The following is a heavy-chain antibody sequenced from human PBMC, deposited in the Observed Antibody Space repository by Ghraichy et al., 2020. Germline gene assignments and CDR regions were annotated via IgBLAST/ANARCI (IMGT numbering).Heavy chain of an antibody. CDR2: ISSSNYDYI. V-gene: IGHV3-21*01. Sequence: GGSLRLSCAASGFTFSSHSMNWVRQAPGKGLEWVSSISSSNYDYIYYADSVKGRFTISRDNAKNSLYLQMNSLRAEDTAVYYCARDTLPHCSTTSCGGFDPWGQGTLVTVSS. D-gene: IGHD2-2*01. CDR1: GFTFSSHS. J-gene: IGHJ5*02. CDR3: ARDTLPHCSTTSCGGFDP.